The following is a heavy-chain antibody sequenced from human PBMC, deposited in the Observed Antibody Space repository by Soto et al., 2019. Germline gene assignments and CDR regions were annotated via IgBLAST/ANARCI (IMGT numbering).Heavy chain of an antibody. V-gene: IGHV1-18*01. D-gene: IGHD6-19*01. J-gene: IGHJ5*02. Sequence: ASVKVSCKASGYTFTSYGISWVRQAPGQGLEWMGWISAYNGNTNYAQKLQGRVTMTTDTSTSTAYMELRSLRSDDTAVYYCARDSFSSGWYYWSDPWGQGTLVTVSS. CDR2: ISAYNGNT. CDR1: GYTFTSYG. CDR3: ARDSFSSGWYYWSDP.